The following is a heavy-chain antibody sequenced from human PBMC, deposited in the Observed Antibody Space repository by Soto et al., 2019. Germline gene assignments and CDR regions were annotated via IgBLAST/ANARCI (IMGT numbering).Heavy chain of an antibody. D-gene: IGHD1-26*01. CDR2: ISTYNGDT. CDR1: GYTFTTSG. CDR3: ARQGSWPYYYYGLDV. V-gene: IGHV1-18*01. Sequence: QVQLVQSGPEVRKPGASVKVSCEASGYTFTTSGICWVRQVPGQGLEWMGWISTYNGDTNSAQNFQGRVLMTADTSTGTAYMELMSLKSDDTAVYYCARQGSWPYYYYGLDVWGQGTTVTVSS. J-gene: IGHJ6*02.